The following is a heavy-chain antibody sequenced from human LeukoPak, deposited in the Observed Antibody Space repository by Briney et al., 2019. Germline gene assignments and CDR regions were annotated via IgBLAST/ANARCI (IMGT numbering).Heavy chain of an antibody. D-gene: IGHD3-3*01. Sequence: GGSLRLSCAASGFTFDDYAMHWVRQAPGKGLEWVANIKEDGIEKNYVDSVKGRFTISRDNAKNSLYLQMNSLRAEDTAVYYCARDKETRITIFGVVFDAFDIWGQGTMVTVSS. J-gene: IGHJ3*02. CDR1: GFTFDDYA. CDR2: IKEDGIEK. V-gene: IGHV3-7*01. CDR3: ARDKETRITIFGVVFDAFDI.